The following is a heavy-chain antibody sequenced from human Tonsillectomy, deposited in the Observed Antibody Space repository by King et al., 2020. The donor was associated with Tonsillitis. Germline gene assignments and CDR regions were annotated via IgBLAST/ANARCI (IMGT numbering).Heavy chain of an antibody. CDR3: AREDYYDSSGHWAFDI. J-gene: IGHJ3*02. Sequence: QLQESGPGLVKPSETLSLTCTVSGGSISSYYWSWIRQPPGKGLEWIGYIYYTGSTNYNPSLKSRVTISVDTSKNQFSLKLSSVTAADTAVYYCAREDYYDSSGHWAFDIWGQGTMVTVSS. CDR1: GGSISSYY. D-gene: IGHD3-22*01. CDR2: IYYTGST. V-gene: IGHV4-59*01.